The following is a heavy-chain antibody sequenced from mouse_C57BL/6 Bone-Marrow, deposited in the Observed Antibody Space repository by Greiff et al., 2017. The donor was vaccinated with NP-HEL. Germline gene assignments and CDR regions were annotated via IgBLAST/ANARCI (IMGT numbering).Heavy chain of an antibody. J-gene: IGHJ1*03. V-gene: IGHV1-81*01. CDR3: ARTPDYGYDWYFDV. D-gene: IGHD2-2*01. CDR1: GYTFTSYG. CDR2: IYPRSGNT. Sequence: VQLQQSGAELARPGASVKLSCKASGYTFTSYGISWVKQRTGQGLEWIGEIYPRSGNTYYTEKFKGKATLTADKSSSTAYMELRSLTSEDSAVYFGARTPDYGYDWYFDVWGTGTTVTVSA.